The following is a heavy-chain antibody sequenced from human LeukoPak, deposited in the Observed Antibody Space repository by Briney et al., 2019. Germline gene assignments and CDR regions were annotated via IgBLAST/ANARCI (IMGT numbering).Heavy chain of an antibody. V-gene: IGHV1-2*02. J-gene: IGHJ5*02. D-gene: IGHD2/OR15-2a*01. CDR3: ASVQIGIYEVDP. CDR1: GYTFTGYY. Sequence: ASVKVSCKASGYTFTGYYMHWVRQAPGQGLEWMGWINPNSGGANYAQKFQGRVTMTRDTSISTAYMELSRLRSDDTAVYYCASVQIGIYEVDPWGQGTLVTVSS. CDR2: INPNSGGA.